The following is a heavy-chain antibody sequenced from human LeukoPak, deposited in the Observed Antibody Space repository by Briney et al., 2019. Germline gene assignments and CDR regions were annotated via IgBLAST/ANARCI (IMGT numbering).Heavy chain of an antibody. J-gene: IGHJ3*02. CDR2: INTYSGDT. CDR1: GYTFTKHG. CDR3: ARDRLGNPDAFDI. Sequence: GASVKVSCKASGYTFTKHGLTWVRQAPGQGLEWMGWINTYSGDTKYGQKFQGRVTMTTDTSTSMVFLELMSLRSDDTAVYYCARDRLGNPDAFDIWGPGTMVTVSS. D-gene: IGHD4-23*01. V-gene: IGHV1-18*04.